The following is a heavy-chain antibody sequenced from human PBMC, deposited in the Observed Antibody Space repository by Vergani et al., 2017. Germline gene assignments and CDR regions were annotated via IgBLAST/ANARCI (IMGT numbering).Heavy chain of an antibody. Sequence: QLQLVQSGAEVKKPGSSVKFSCKSSVGTFSIYAISWVRQAPGQGLEGMGRIIPIFGTANYAQKFPCRVTITADEATSTAYMELSSLRSEDTAVYYCARSYSSGYLFDAYFDLWGRGTLVTVSS. CDR3: ARSYSSGYLFDAYFDL. CDR1: VGTFSIYA. D-gene: IGHD3-22*01. J-gene: IGHJ2*01. V-gene: IGHV1-69*18. CDR2: IIPIFGTA.